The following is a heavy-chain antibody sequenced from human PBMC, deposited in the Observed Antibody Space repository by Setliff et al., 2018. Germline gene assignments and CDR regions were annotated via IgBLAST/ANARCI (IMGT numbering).Heavy chain of an antibody. CDR2: INHSGST. CDR1: GGSFSGYY. V-gene: IGHV4-34*01. CDR3: ARVVPAAMYFDY. D-gene: IGHD2-2*01. J-gene: IGHJ4*02. Sequence: LSLTCAVYGGSFSGYYWSWIRQPPGKGLEWIGEINHSGSTNYNPSLKSRVTISVDTSKNQFSLKLSSVTAADTAVYYCARVVPAAMYFDYWGQGTMVTVSS.